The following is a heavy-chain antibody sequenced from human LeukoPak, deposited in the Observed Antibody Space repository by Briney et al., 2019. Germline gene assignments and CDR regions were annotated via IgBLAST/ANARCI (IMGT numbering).Heavy chain of an antibody. Sequence: ASVKVSCKASGYTFTGYYMHWVRQAPGQGLEWMGWINPNSGGTNYAQKFQGRVTMTRDTSISTAYMELSRLRSDDTAVCYCARGGYDFWSGYSVPRYWGQGTLVTVSS. D-gene: IGHD3-3*01. V-gene: IGHV1-2*02. J-gene: IGHJ4*02. CDR2: INPNSGGT. CDR3: ARGGYDFWSGYSVPRY. CDR1: GYTFTGYY.